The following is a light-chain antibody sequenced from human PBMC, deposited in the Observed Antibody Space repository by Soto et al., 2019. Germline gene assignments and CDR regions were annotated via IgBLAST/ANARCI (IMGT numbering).Light chain of an antibody. J-gene: IGLJ2*01. V-gene: IGLV2-14*01. Sequence: QSAPTQPASVSGSPGQSITISCSGTSRDIGAYNLVSWYQQPPGKAPKLLIYEVRNRPSGISYRFSGSKSGTTASLTISSLLPEDEADYYCSAYTSRSTLVFGGGTKLTVL. CDR2: EVR. CDR1: SRDIGAYNL. CDR3: SAYTSRSTLV.